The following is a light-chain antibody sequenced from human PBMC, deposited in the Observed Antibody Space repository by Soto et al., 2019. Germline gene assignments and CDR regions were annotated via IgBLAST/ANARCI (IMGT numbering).Light chain of an antibody. Sequence: QLVLTQPPSASGTPGQRVTISCSGSSSNIGSNTVNWYQQLPGTAPKLLIYSNNQRPSGVPDRFSGSKSGTSASLAISGLQSEDEADYYCAAWDDSLNGVVFGGGTQVTVL. CDR1: SSNIGSNT. CDR2: SNN. CDR3: AAWDDSLNGVV. V-gene: IGLV1-44*01. J-gene: IGLJ2*01.